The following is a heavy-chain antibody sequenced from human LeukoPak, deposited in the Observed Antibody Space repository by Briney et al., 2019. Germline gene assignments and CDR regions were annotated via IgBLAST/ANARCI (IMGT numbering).Heavy chain of an antibody. J-gene: IGHJ4*02. CDR1: GGSFSGYY. CDR2: INHSGST. CDR3: ARSSGSEGIDY. Sequence: PSETLSLTCAVYGGSFSGYYWSWIRQPPGKGLEWNGEINHSGSTNYNPSLKSRVTISVDTSKNQFSLKLSSVTAADTAVYYCARSSGSEGIDYWGQGTLVTVSS. V-gene: IGHV4-34*01. D-gene: IGHD3-10*01.